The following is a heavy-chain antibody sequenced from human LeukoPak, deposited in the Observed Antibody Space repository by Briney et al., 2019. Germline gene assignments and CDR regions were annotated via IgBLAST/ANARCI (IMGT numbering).Heavy chain of an antibody. J-gene: IGHJ4*02. CDR2: ISRRDDYT. CDR3: ANDYRSGSFHDF. D-gene: IGHD3-10*01. CDR1: GFAFSSYA. V-gene: IGHV3-23*01. Sequence: GGSLRLSCAASGFAFSSYAMSWVRQPPGKGLEWVSVISRRDDYTYYADSVKGRFTISRNNSKNTLYLQMNTLRAEDTAVYYCANDYRSGSFHDFWGQGTLVTVSS.